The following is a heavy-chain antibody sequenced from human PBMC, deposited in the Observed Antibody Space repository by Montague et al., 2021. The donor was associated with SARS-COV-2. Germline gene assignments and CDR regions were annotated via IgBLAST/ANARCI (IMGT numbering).Heavy chain of an antibody. CDR1: SDSVSSGKYF. J-gene: IGHJ4*02. V-gene: IGHV4-61*01. Sequence: SETLSLTCTVSSDSVSSGKYFWTWIRQPPGKGLEWIGYIFYTGSANYNPSLKSRVTISVDTSKNQFSLKLKSMSAADTAVYYCARVGNYLGVYWGQGILVTVSS. D-gene: IGHD3-10*01. CDR2: IFYTGSA. CDR3: ARVGNYLGVY.